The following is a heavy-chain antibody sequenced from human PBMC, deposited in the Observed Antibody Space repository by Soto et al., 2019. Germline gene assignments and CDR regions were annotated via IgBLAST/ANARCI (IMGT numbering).Heavy chain of an antibody. CDR3: AHKGYGDYPLDY. V-gene: IGHV2-5*02. CDR1: GFSLSTSGVG. J-gene: IGHJ4*02. D-gene: IGHD4-17*01. CDR2: IYWDGYK. Sequence: QITLKESGPTLVKPTQTLTLTCTFSGFSLSTSGVGVGWFSQSPGKALEWLAVIYWDGYKHYSPSLKSRLTITEDTSKNQVVLTMTNMDPVDTATYYCAHKGYGDYPLDYWGQGTLVTVSS.